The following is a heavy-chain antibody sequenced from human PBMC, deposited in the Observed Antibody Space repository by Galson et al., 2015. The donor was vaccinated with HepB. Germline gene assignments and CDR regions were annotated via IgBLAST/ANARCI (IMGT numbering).Heavy chain of an antibody. Sequence: SLRLSCAASGFTFSSYGMHWVRQAPGKGLEWVAVISYDGSNKYYADSVKGRFTISRDNSKNTLYLQMNSLRAEDTAVYYCAKDPAYQLSTEWLYYWGQGTLVTVSS. V-gene: IGHV3-30*18. D-gene: IGHD2-2*01. J-gene: IGHJ4*02. CDR3: AKDPAYQLSTEWLYY. CDR1: GFTFSSYG. CDR2: ISYDGSNK.